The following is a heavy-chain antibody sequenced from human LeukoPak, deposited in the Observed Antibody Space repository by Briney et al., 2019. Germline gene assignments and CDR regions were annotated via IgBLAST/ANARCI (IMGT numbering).Heavy chain of an antibody. Sequence: GGALRLSCAVSVITLSNYVISLVRQAPGKGRGWVAGISGSGGSTSYADSVKGRFSIYRDNPKNTLYLPMTSLRAEAPAVYFCPNRGAVIRVILVGFHKAAYYFDSWGQGALVTVSS. D-gene: IGHD3-22*01. CDR3: PNRGAVIRVILVGFHKAAYYFDS. J-gene: IGHJ4*02. CDR2: ISGSGGST. CDR1: VITLSNYV. V-gene: IGHV3-23*01.